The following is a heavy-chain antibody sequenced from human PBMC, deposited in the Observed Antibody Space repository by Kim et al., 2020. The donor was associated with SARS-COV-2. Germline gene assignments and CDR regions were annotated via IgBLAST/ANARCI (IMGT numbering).Heavy chain of an antibody. Sequence: ASVKVSCKASGYTFTGYYLHWVRQAPGQGLEWMGWIHPNSGATNYAQKFQGMVTVTRDTSINTAYMDLTSLTSDDTAVYYCTREDYWGQGTQVTVSS. J-gene: IGHJ4*02. CDR2: IHPNSGAT. CDR3: TREDY. CDR1: GYTFTGYY. V-gene: IGHV1-2*02.